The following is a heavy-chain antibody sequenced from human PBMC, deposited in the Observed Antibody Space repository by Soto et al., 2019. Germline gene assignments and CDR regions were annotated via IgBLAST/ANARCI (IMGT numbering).Heavy chain of an antibody. Sequence: SGTLSLTCAVYGGSFSCYYWSWIRQPPGKGLEWIGEINHSGSTNYNPSLKSRVTISVDTSKNQFSLKLSSVTAADTAVYYCARACSSNSCYDVFDYWGQGTLVTVSS. D-gene: IGHD2-2*01. CDR3: ARACSSNSCYDVFDY. CDR2: INHSGST. J-gene: IGHJ4*02. V-gene: IGHV4-34*01. CDR1: GGSFSCYY.